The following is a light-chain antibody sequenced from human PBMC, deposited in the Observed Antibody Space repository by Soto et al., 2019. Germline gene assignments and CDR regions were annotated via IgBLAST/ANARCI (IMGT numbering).Light chain of an antibody. V-gene: IGKV3-15*01. Sequence: EIAMTQSQATLSVSPGERATPPCRASQSVNTNLAWYQQKPGQAPRLLIYDASTRATGLPARFSGSGSGTEFTLTIRSLQSEDFGVYYCHQYNNWPITFGQGTRLEI. CDR3: HQYNNWPIT. J-gene: IGKJ5*01. CDR1: QSVNTN. CDR2: DAS.